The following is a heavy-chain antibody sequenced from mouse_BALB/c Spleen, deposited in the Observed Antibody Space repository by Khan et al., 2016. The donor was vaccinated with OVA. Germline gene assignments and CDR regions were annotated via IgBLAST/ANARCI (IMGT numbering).Heavy chain of an antibody. D-gene: IGHD2-10*02. J-gene: IGHJ4*01. CDR2: IWGGGGT. CDR3: AKGVWSYYFALDY. V-gene: IGHV2-6-4*01. Sequence: QVQLKESGPGLVAPSQSLSITCTVSGFSLSRYNIHWVRQPPGKGLEWLGMIWGGGGTDYNSTLKSRLSISKDNSKSQVFLKMNSLQTDDTAMYYCAKGVWSYYFALDYGGQGTSVTVPS. CDR1: GFSLSRYN.